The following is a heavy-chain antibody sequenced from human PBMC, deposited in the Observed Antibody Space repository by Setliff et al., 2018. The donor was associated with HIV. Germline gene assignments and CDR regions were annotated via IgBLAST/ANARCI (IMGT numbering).Heavy chain of an antibody. V-gene: IGHV4-38-2*01. D-gene: IGHD5-18*01. CDR3: ASQNGYGLLGGV. J-gene: IGHJ3*01. CDR1: GYSIISGDY. CDR2: IYRTGST. Sequence: PSETLSLTCRVSGYSIISGDYWGWIRQPPGKGLEWIGSIYRTGSTYYNPSLKIRITMSIDTSKNQFSVNLSSVTASDTAVYSCASQNGYGLLGGVWGQGTMVTVSS.